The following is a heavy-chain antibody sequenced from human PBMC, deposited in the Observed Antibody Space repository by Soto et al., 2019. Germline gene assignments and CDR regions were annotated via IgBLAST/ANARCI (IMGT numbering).Heavy chain of an antibody. CDR2: ISHNDEPKI. J-gene: IGHJ4*01. CDR3: ARGIRAETYYNAFDY. D-gene: IGHD3-10*01. Sequence: QVQLVESGGGVVQPGSSLRLSCAASGISFKNYAFHWVRQAPGKGLEWVALISHNDEPKIFYADSVQGRFTISRDNFKITVYLQMNSLRYEDTPVSHCARGIRAETYYNAFDYWGQGTQVTVSS. V-gene: IGHV3-30-3*01. CDR1: GISFKNYA.